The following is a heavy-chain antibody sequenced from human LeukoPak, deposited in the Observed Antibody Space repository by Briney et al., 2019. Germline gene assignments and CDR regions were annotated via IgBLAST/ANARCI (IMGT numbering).Heavy chain of an antibody. D-gene: IGHD3-10*01. V-gene: IGHV1-69*05. CDR2: IIPIFGTA. CDR1: GGTFSSYA. Sequence: SVKVSCKASGGTFSSYAISWVRQAPGQGLEWMGGIIPIFGTANYAQKFKGGVTMTRDTSTSTVYMELSSLRSEDTAVYYCAREKAGGYFDYWGQGTQVTVSS. CDR3: AREKAGGYFDY. J-gene: IGHJ4*02.